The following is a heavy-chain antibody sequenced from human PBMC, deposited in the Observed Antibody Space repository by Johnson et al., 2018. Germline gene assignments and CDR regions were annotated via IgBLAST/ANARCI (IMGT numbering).Heavy chain of an antibody. CDR2: ISYDGSNK. D-gene: IGHD3-10*01. V-gene: IGHV3-30-3*01. CDR1: GFIFSSSA. CDR3: ARDSGGALDI. Sequence: QVQLVESGGGVVQPGRSLRLSCAASGFIFSSSAMRWVRQAPGKGLEWVAVISYDGSNKYYADSVKGRFTISRDNSKNTRYLQMNSLRAEDTAVYYCARDSGGALDIWGQGTMVTVSS. J-gene: IGHJ3*02.